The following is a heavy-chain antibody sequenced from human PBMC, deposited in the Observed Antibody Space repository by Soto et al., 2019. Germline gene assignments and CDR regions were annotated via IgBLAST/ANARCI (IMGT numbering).Heavy chain of an antibody. V-gene: IGHV4-39*01. J-gene: IGHJ6*02. CDR3: ARHRGVAVGVPYYFGMDV. Sequence: XETLCLTCTVAGGSIIRSNYYWDWIRQPPGKGLEWIGSMYSSGSTHFHPSLKSRVSIFADTSKNQLSLNLSSVTAADTAVYYCARHRGVAVGVPYYFGMDVWGQGTTVTVSS. CDR2: MYSSGST. CDR1: GGSIIRSNYY. D-gene: IGHD6-19*01.